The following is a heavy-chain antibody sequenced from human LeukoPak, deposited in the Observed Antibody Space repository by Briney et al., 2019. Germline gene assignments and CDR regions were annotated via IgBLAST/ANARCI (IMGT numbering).Heavy chain of an antibody. D-gene: IGHD3-9*01. J-gene: IGHJ4*02. CDR3: ARQRGDILTGYYIPRGFDY. CDR1: GFTFSSYA. V-gene: IGHV3-23*01. Sequence: GGSLRLSCAASGFTFSSYAMSWVRQAPGKGLDWVSAISGSGSSTYYADSVKGRFTISRDNAKNSLYLQMNSLRAEDTAVYYCARQRGDILTGYYIPRGFDYWGQGTLVTVSS. CDR2: ISGSGSST.